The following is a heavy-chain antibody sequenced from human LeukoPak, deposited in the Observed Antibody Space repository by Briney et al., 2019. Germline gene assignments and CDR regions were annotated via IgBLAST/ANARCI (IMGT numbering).Heavy chain of an antibody. J-gene: IGHJ6*03. CDR2: IIPIFGTA. V-gene: IGHV1-69*06. CDR3: ASSGMGSSGWYEGSNYYYYMDV. Sequence: SVKVSCKASGGTFSSYAISWVRQAPGQGLEWMGGIIPIFGTANYAQKFQGRVTITADKSTSTAYMELSSLRSEDTAVYYCASSGMGSSGWYEGSNYYYYMDVWGKGTTVTVSS. D-gene: IGHD6-19*01. CDR1: GGTFSSYA.